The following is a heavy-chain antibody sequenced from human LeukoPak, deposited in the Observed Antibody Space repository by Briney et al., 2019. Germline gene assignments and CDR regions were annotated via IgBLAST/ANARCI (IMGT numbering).Heavy chain of an antibody. CDR3: AREHHDSSGYFSYFGY. CDR1: GYTFTGYY. D-gene: IGHD3-22*01. V-gene: IGHV1-2*02. Sequence: ASVKVSCKASGYTFTGYYMHWVRQAPGQGLEWMGWINPNSGGTNYAQKFQGRVTMTRDTSISTAYMELSRLRSDDTAVYYCAREHHDSSGYFSYFGYWGQGTLVTVSS. J-gene: IGHJ4*02. CDR2: INPNSGGT.